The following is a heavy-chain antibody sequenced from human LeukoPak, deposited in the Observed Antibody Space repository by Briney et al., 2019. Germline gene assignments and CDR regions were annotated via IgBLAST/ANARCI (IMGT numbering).Heavy chain of an antibody. CDR2: IRYDGSNK. J-gene: IGHJ3*02. V-gene: IGHV3-30*02. CDR1: GFTFSSYG. CDR3: AKDQYYDSSGVAFDI. Sequence: GGSLRLSCAASGFTFSSYGMHWVRQAPGKGLEWVAFIRYDGSNKYYADSVKGRFTISRDNSKNTLYLQMNSLRAEDTAVYYCAKDQYYDSSGVAFDIWGQGTMVTVSS. D-gene: IGHD3-22*01.